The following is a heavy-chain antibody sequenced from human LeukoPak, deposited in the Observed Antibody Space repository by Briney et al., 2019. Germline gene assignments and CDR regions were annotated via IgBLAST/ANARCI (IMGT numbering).Heavy chain of an antibody. CDR1: GFTVSNNY. V-gene: IGHV3-43*02. J-gene: IGHJ6*02. CDR3: AKEYDILPGYGPYYSMDV. CDR2: ISGDGTIT. Sequence: GGSLRLSCVASGFTVSNNYMSWVRQPPGKGLEWVSLISGDGTITYYADSVKGRFTISRDNNKSSLFLQMKSLRTEDTALYYCAKEYDILPGYGPYYSMDVWGQGTTVTVSS. D-gene: IGHD3-9*01.